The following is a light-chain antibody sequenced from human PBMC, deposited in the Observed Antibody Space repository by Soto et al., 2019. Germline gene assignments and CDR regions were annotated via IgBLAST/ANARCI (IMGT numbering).Light chain of an antibody. CDR2: GNS. CDR1: NSNIGAGYD. CDR3: QSYESSLSGSV. J-gene: IGLJ1*01. V-gene: IGLV1-40*01. Sequence: QSVLTQPPSVSGAPGQRVTISCTGSNSNIGAGYDVHWYQQLPGTAPKLLIYGNSNRPSGVPDRFSGSKSVTSASLAITGLPGEDGADYYCQSYESSLSGSVFGTGSKVTVL.